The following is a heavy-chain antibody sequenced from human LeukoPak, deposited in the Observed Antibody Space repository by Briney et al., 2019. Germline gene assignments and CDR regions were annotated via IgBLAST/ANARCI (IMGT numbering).Heavy chain of an antibody. CDR2: IYYSGST. Sequence: SETLSLTCSVSGGSFSTRGHYWGWVRQPPGKGLEWIGSIYYSGSTYYNPSLKSRVTISVDASKNQFSLRLSSVTAADTAVYYCASHGGVLEWLFDYWGQGILVTVSS. V-gene: IGHV4-39*01. J-gene: IGHJ4*02. D-gene: IGHD3-3*01. CDR1: GGSFSTRGHY. CDR3: ASHGGVLEWLFDY.